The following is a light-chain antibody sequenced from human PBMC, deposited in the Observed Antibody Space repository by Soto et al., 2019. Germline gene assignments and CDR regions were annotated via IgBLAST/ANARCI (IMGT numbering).Light chain of an antibody. V-gene: IGLV2-14*01. CDR1: SSDAGGSNY. Sequence: QSALTQPASVSGSPGQSITISCTGTSSDAGGSNYVSWYQQHPGKAPKLMIYEVSNRPSGVSNRFSGSKSGNTASLTISGLQAEDEADYYCSSSTSSSTLVFGGGTKVTVL. CDR2: EVS. CDR3: SSSTSSSTLV. J-gene: IGLJ2*01.